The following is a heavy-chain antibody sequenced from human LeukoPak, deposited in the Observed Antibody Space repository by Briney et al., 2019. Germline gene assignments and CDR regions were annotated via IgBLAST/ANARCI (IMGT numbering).Heavy chain of an antibody. V-gene: IGHV5-10-1*01. D-gene: IGHD3-10*01. CDR1: GYSFTSYW. CDR2: IDPSDSYT. Sequence: GDSLKISCKGSGYSFTSYWISWVRQMPGKGLEWMGRIDPSDSYTSYSPSFQGHVTMSADRSISTAYLLWSSLKASDTAMYYCARHVPYGNTFDVWGQGTLVNVSS. J-gene: IGHJ3*01. CDR3: ARHVPYGNTFDV.